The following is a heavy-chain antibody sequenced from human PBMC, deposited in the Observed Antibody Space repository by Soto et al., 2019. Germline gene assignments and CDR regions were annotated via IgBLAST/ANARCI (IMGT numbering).Heavy chain of an antibody. CDR1: GGSISSGGYY. D-gene: IGHD3-22*01. CDR3: ARDLSYYDSSGYYGYAFDI. V-gene: IGHV4-31*03. J-gene: IGHJ3*02. CDR2: IYYSGST. Sequence: SETLSLTCTVSGGSISSGGYYWSWIRQHPGKGLEWIGYIYYSGSTYYTPSLKSRVTISVDTSKNQFSLKLSSVTAADTAVSYCARDLSYYDSSGYYGYAFDIWGQGTMVTVS.